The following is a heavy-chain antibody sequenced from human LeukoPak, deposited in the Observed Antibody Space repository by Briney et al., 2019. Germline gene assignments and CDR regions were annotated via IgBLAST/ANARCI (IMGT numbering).Heavy chain of an antibody. CDR3: ARLRSGRDDY. CDR1: GFPFSDYY. CDR2: ITSSGGYT. Sequence: EGSLRLSCAASGFPFSDYYMTWMRQAPGKGLECISYITSSGGYTGYADSVKGRFTISRDNAKNSLYLQMSSLRAEDTAVYYCARLRSGRDDYWGQGTLVTVSS. J-gene: IGHJ4*02. D-gene: IGHD1-1*01. V-gene: IGHV3-11*06.